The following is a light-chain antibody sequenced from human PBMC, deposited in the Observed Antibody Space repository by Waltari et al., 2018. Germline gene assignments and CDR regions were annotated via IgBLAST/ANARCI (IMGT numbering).Light chain of an antibody. CDR3: QQYFKTPLT. J-gene: IGKJ4*01. CDR1: QTILYSSSNKNY. V-gene: IGKV4-1*01. Sequence: DIVMTQSPDSLTVSLGERATINCKSSQTILYSSSNKNYLAWYQQKPSKPPKLLIYWASTRESGVPDRFSGTGSGTDFTLTISRLQAEDVAVYYCQQYFKTPLTFGGGTKVEIK. CDR2: WAS.